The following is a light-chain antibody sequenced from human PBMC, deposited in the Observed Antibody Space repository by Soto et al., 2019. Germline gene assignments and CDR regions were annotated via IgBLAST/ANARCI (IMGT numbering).Light chain of an antibody. Sequence: EIVMTQSPATLSVSPGERATLSCRASQSVNTKLAWYKQIPGQAPRLLVYGASTRATGIAARFSGSGSGTDFTLTISSLQSEDSAVYYCQQYTNWPGTFGQGTKVDIK. CDR1: QSVNTK. J-gene: IGKJ1*01. CDR3: QQYTNWPGT. V-gene: IGKV3-15*01. CDR2: GAS.